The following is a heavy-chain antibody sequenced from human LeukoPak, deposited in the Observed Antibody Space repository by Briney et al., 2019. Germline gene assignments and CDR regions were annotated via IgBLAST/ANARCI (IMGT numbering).Heavy chain of an antibody. D-gene: IGHD3-22*01. V-gene: IGHV3-23*01. J-gene: IGHJ4*02. CDR3: ARESRYYYDSSGYYASDY. CDR1: GFTFSSYA. Sequence: GGSLRLSCAASGFTFSSYAMSWVRQAPGKGLEWVSAISGSGGSTYYADSVKGRFTISRDNSKNTLYLQMNSLRAEDTAVYYCARESRYYYDSSGYYASDYWGQGTLVTVSS. CDR2: ISGSGGST.